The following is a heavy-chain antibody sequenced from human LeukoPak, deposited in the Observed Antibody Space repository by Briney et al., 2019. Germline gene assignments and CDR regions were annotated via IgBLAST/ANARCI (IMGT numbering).Heavy chain of an antibody. V-gene: IGHV3-9*03. CDR3: AKGHRPNYYDSYFDYSD. D-gene: IGHD3-22*01. Sequence: GGSLRLSCAVSGFTFDDYDMHWVRQAPGKGLEWVAGISWNSSTTGYAASVKGRFTISRDNANNSLHLQMNSLRAEDMAFYYCAKGHRPNYYDSYFDYSDWGQGTLVTVSS. CDR2: ISWNSSTT. J-gene: IGHJ4*02. CDR1: GFTFDDYD.